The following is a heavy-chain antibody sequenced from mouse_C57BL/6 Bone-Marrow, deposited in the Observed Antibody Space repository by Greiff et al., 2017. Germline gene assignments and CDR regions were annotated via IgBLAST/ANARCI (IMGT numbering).Heavy chain of an antibody. Sequence: VQLQQPGAELVKPGASVKMSCQASGYTFTSYWITWVKQRPGQGLEWIGDIYPGSGSTNYNEKFKSKATLTVDTSSSTAYMQLSSLTSEVSAVYYCARPYDSNYWDFYVWDAGTAVTVSS. V-gene: IGHV1-55*01. D-gene: IGHD2-5*01. CDR2: IYPGSGST. J-gene: IGHJ1*01. CDR3: ARPYDSNYWDFYV. CDR1: GYTFTSYW.